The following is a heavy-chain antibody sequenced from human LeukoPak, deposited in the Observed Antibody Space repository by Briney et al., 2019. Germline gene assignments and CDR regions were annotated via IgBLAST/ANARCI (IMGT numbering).Heavy chain of an antibody. D-gene: IGHD3-22*01. Sequence: GGSLRLSCAASGFTFGGSAMHWVRQASGKGLEWVGRIRSKANSYATAYAASVKGRFTISRDDSKNTAYLQMNSLKTEDTAVYYCTRLSDYYDSSGYWYWGQGTLVTVSS. CDR1: GFTFGGSA. CDR2: IRSKANSYAT. V-gene: IGHV3-73*01. CDR3: TRLSDYYDSSGYWY. J-gene: IGHJ4*02.